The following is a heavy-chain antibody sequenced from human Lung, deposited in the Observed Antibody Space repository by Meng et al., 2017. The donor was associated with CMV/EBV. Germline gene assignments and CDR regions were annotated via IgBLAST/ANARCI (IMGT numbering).Heavy chain of an antibody. J-gene: IGHJ4*02. Sequence: SCAASGFTFSSYAMTWVRQAPGKGLEWVSVVTGGGGSTYYADSVKGRFTISRDNSENALYLQMNSLRVEDTAIYYCAKGNAEYCSGARCYAFDYRXQGNXVTVSS. D-gene: IGHD2-2*01. V-gene: IGHV3-23*01. CDR3: AKGNAEYCSGARCYAFDY. CDR1: GFTFSSYA. CDR2: VTGGGGST.